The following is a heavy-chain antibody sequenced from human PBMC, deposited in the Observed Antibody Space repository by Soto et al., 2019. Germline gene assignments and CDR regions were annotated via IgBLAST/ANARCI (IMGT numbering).Heavy chain of an antibody. CDR3: ASAPYDSEFDP. CDR1: GGSISSYY. J-gene: IGHJ5*02. CDR2: IYYSGST. V-gene: IGHV4-59*01. D-gene: IGHD3-16*01. Sequence: PSETLSLTCTVSGGSISSYYWSWIRQPPGKGLEWIGYIYYSGSTNYNPSLKSRVTISVDTSKNQFSLKLSSVTAADTAVYYCASAPYDSEFDPWGQGTLVTVSS.